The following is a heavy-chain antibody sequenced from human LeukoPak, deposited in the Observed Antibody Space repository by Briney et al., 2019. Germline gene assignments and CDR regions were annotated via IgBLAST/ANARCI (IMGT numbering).Heavy chain of an antibody. CDR3: ARLHPNGPDEY. D-gene: IGHD2-8*01. J-gene: IGHJ4*02. CDR1: GASIRSSAGYR. CDR2: ISYDGRR. Sequence: PSEPLSLTCAVSGASIRSSAGYRWGRIRQPPGKGLEWIGQISYDGRREYNPSLRSRVTISLDTSKNQFSLKMTSVTAADAAVFYCARLHPNGPDEYWGRGTLVTVSS. V-gene: IGHV4-39*07.